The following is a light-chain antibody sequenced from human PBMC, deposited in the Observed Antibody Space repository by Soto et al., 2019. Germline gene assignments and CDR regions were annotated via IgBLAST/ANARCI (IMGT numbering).Light chain of an antibody. CDR2: DVS. Sequence: QSALTQPASVSGSPGQSITISCTGTSSDVGVYNYVSWYQQHPGKAPKLVIYDVSNRPSGVSDRFSGSKSDNTASLIISGLQAEDEADYYCSSYTGSSTFYVFGTGTKLTVL. CDR3: SSYTGSSTFYV. V-gene: IGLV2-14*01. J-gene: IGLJ1*01. CDR1: SSDVGVYNY.